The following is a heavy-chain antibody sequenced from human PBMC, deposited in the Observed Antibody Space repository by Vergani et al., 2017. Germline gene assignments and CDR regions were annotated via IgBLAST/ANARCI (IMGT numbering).Heavy chain of an antibody. CDR3: ARHSTVEWLVKLGWIDP. Sequence: QLQLQESGPGLVKPSATLSLTCSVSGASIRSSNYYLGWIRQPPGKGLEWIASIYYSGSTYYNPSLKSRVTISGDTSKNQFSLKLSSVTAADTAVYFCARHSTVEWLVKLGWIDPWGQGILVTVSS. D-gene: IGHD6-19*01. J-gene: IGHJ5*02. V-gene: IGHV4-39*01. CDR1: GASIRSSNYY. CDR2: IYYSGST.